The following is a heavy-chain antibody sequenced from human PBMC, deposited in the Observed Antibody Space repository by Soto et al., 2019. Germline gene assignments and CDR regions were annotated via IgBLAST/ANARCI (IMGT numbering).Heavy chain of an antibody. CDR3: ARGMDRKIGLFDL. CDR1: GGSMSGLY. Sequence: QVQLQEAGPGLVKPSETLSITCNVSGGSMSGLYWSWIRQSPLKGLEWIGYVYSSGATNYNPSFKGRVTLSVDTSKNQFSLKLTSVTAADTAVYYCARGMDRKIGLFDLWGPGNLITVAS. V-gene: IGHV4-59*11. CDR2: VYSSGAT. J-gene: IGHJ5*02. D-gene: IGHD3-16*01.